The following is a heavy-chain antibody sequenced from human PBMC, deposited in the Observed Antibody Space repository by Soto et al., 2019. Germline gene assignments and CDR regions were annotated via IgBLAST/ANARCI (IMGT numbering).Heavy chain of an antibody. V-gene: IGHV1-69*12. CDR3: ARDALGAVAGTNDY. CDR2: IIPIFGTA. CDR1: GGTFSSYA. Sequence: QVQLVQSGAEVKKPGSSVKVSCKASGGTFSSYAISWVRQAPGQGLEWMGGIIPIFGTANYAQKFQGRVTITADESTSTAYMVLSSPRSEDTAVYYCARDALGAVAGTNDYWGQRTMVTVSS. D-gene: IGHD6-19*01. J-gene: IGHJ4*02.